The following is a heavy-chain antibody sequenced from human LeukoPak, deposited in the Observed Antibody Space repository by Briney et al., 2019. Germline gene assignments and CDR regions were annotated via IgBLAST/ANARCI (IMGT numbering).Heavy chain of an antibody. CDR1: GYSISSGYY. CDR3: ARAYSSSWSKLNFFDY. Sequence: SETLSLTCTVSGYSISSGYYWGWIRQPPGKGLEWIGSIYPSGSTYYSPTLKSRVTISVDTSKNQFSLKLSSVTAADTAVYYCARAYSSSWSKLNFFDYWGQGTLVTVSS. D-gene: IGHD6-13*01. CDR2: IYPSGST. V-gene: IGHV4-38-2*02. J-gene: IGHJ4*02.